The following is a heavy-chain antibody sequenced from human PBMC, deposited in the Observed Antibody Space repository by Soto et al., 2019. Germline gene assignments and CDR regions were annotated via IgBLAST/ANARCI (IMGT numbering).Heavy chain of an antibody. V-gene: IGHV3-15*07. D-gene: IGHD3-16*01. J-gene: IGHJ4*02. CDR1: GFTFTNAW. Sequence: GGSLRLSCAASGFTFTNAWLNWVRQGPGKGLECVGRIKSKHDGGTTDYAAPVKGRFTISRDDSENTVYLQMNSLKTEDTAVYYCAADLPDWGAYAFDYWGQGTLVTVSS. CDR3: AADLPDWGAYAFDY. CDR2: IKSKHDGGTT.